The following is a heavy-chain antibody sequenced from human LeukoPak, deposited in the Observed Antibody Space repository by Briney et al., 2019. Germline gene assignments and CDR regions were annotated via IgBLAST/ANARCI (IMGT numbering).Heavy chain of an antibody. CDR2: LYYSGST. CDR1: GGSISSSSYY. V-gene: IGHV4-39*01. D-gene: IGHD3-22*01. J-gene: IGHJ3*02. CDR3: ARLGVVSSGYYLGAFDI. Sequence: KASETLSLACTVSGGSISSSSYYWGWIRQPPGKGLEWIGSLYYSGSTYYNPPLKSRVTISVDTSKNQFSLKLSSVTAADTAVYYCARLGVVSSGYYLGAFDIWGQGTMVTVSS.